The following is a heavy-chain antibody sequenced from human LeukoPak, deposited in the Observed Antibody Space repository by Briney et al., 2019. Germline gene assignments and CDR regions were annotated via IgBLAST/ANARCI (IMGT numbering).Heavy chain of an antibody. CDR2: IYHSGST. CDR1: GYSISSGYY. D-gene: IGHD3-22*01. J-gene: IGHJ4*01. Sequence: PSETLSLTCAVSGYSISSGYYWGWNRQPPGKGLEWIGSIYHSGSTYYNPSLKSRVTISVDTSKNQFSLKLSPVTAADKAVYDWARHPLRVVVINDWGLGTLVTVSS. CDR3: ARHPLRVVVIND. V-gene: IGHV4-38-2*01.